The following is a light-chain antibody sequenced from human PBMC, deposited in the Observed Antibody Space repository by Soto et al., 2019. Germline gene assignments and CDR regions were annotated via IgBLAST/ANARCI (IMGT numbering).Light chain of an antibody. V-gene: IGKV3D-7*01. J-gene: IGKJ1*01. CDR2: GAS. Sequence: IVMAQSPATLSVDPEERATLSCRASQSVSSSYLAWYQQKPGQAPRLLIYGASSRAPGIPARFIGNGSGTEFTLTISSLQSEDFATYYCLQDYIYPRTFGQRTKVDI. CDR3: LQDYIYPRT. CDR1: QSVSSSY.